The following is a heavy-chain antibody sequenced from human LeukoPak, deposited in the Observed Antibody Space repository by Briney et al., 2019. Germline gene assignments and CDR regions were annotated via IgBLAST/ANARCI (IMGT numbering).Heavy chain of an antibody. CDR3: ATGGPPIVVVPAALPSDY. CDR1: GFTFSSYG. Sequence: GGSLRLSCAASGFTFSSYGMHWVRQAPGKGLEWVAFIRYDGSNKYYADSVKGRFTISRDNSKNTLYLQMKSLRAEDTAVYYCATGGPPIVVVPAALPSDYWGQGTLVTVSS. D-gene: IGHD2-2*01. CDR2: IRYDGSNK. J-gene: IGHJ4*02. V-gene: IGHV3-30*02.